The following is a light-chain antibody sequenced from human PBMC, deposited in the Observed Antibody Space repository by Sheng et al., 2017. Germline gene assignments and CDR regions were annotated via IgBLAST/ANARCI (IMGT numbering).Light chain of an antibody. Sequence: DIVVTQSPDSLAVSLGERASINCRSSQTLLRRSNNKDCLAWYQQKPGQSPKLLIYWASTRQSGVPDRFSGSGSATDFTLTISNLQAEDVAVYYCQQYYSSPITFGQGTRLEIK. CDR1: QTLLRRSNNKDC. CDR2: WAS. V-gene: IGKV4-1*01. CDR3: QQYYSSPIT. J-gene: IGKJ5*01.